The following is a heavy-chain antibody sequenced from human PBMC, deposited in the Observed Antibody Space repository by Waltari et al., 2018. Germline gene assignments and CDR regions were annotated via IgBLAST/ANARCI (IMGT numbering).Heavy chain of an antibody. Sequence: QLQLQASGPGLVKPSATLSLTCTVSGGSISSSSYYWGWIRQPPGKGLEWIGSIYYSGSTYYNPSLKSRVTISVDTSKNQFSLKLSSVTAADTAVYYCASTVYYDSSGWTYYFDYWGQGTLVTVSS. CDR1: GGSISSSSYY. CDR2: IYYSGST. D-gene: IGHD3-22*01. CDR3: ASTVYYDSSGWTYYFDY. V-gene: IGHV4-39*01. J-gene: IGHJ4*02.